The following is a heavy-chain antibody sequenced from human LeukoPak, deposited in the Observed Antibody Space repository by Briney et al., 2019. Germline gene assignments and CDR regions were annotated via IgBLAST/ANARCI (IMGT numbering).Heavy chain of an antibody. CDR3: ARKSPGGVYYYYYMDV. Sequence: PSETLSLTCTVSGGSISSSSYYWGWIRQPPGKGLEWIGSIYYSGSTYYNPSLKSRVTISVDTSKNQFSLKLSSVTAADTAVYYCARKSPGGVYYYYYMDVWGKGTTVTVSS. D-gene: IGHD2-8*02. J-gene: IGHJ6*03. CDR2: IYYSGST. CDR1: GGSISSSSYY. V-gene: IGHV4-39*07.